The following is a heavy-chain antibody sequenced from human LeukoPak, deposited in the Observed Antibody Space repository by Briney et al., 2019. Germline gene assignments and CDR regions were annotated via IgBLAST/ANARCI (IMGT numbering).Heavy chain of an antibody. V-gene: IGHV4-59*08. J-gene: IGHJ4*02. CDR3: AGSVYYYDSSGYYLMVVSGSDY. Sequence: SETLSLTCTVSGGSISSHYWSWIRQPPGKGLEWIGYIYYSGSTNYNPSLKSRVTISVDTSKNQFSLKLSSVTAADTAVYYCAGSVYYYDSSGYYLMVVSGSDYWGQGTLVTVSS. CDR1: GGSISSHY. D-gene: IGHD3-22*01. CDR2: IYYSGST.